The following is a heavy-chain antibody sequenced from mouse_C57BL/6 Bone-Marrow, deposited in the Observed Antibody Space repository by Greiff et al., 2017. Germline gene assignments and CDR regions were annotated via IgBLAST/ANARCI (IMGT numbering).Heavy chain of an antibody. D-gene: IGHD1-1*01. V-gene: IGHV1-26*01. Sequence: EVQLQQSGPELVKPGASVKISCKASGYTFTDYYMNWVKQSHGKSLEWIGDINPNNGGTSYNQKFKGKATLTVDKSSSTAYMELRSLTSEDSAVYYCASKNYYYFYAMDYWGQGTSVTVSS. J-gene: IGHJ4*01. CDR3: ASKNYYYFYAMDY. CDR1: GYTFTDYY. CDR2: INPNNGGT.